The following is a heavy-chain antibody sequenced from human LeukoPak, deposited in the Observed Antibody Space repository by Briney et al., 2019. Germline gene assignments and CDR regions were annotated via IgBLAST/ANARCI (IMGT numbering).Heavy chain of an antibody. Sequence: GDSLKISCKGSGYKFTSYWIGWVRQMPGKGLEWMGIIYPDDYNSRYSPSFQGQVTMSADKSISTAYLQWSSLKASDTAMYYCARLTAGDTSGSYYGVYWGQGTLVTVSS. V-gene: IGHV5-51*01. D-gene: IGHD3-22*01. CDR3: ARLTAGDTSGSYYGVY. CDR2: IYPDDYNS. J-gene: IGHJ4*02. CDR1: GYKFTSYW.